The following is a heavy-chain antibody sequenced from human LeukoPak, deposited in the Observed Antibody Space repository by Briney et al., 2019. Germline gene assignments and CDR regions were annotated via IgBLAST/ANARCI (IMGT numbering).Heavy chain of an antibody. J-gene: IGHJ4*02. CDR3: ATQFEAVRGRDY. CDR2: MNPNSGNT. V-gene: IGHV1-8*01. D-gene: IGHD3-10*02. Sequence: ASVKVSCKASGYTFTSYDINWVRQATGQGLEWMGWMNPNSGNTGYAQKFQGRVTMTRNTSISTAYMELSSLRSEDTAVYYCATQFEAVRGRDYWGQGTLVTVSS. CDR1: GYTFTSYD.